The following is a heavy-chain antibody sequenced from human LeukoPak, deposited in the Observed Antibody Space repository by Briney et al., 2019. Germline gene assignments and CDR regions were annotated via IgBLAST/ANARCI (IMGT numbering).Heavy chain of an antibody. V-gene: IGHV4-38-2*02. J-gene: IGHJ5*02. CDR1: SYSISSGYY. D-gene: IGHD6-13*01. Sequence: PSETLSLTCTVSSYSISSGYYWGWIRQPPGKGLEWIGSIYHSGSTYYNPSLKSRVTISVDTSKNQFSLKLSSVTAADTAVYYCARQKAAAGHNWFDPWGQGTLVTVSS. CDR2: IYHSGST. CDR3: ARQKAAAGHNWFDP.